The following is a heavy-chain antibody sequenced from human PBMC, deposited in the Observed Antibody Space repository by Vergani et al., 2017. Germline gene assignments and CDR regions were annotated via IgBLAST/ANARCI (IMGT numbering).Heavy chain of an antibody. CDR2: IYTSGST. Sequence: QVQLQESGPGLVKPSQTLSLTCTVSGGSISSGSYYWSWIRQPAGKGLEWIGRIYTSGSTNYNPSLKSRVTMSVDTSKNQFSLKLSSVTAADTAVYYCARERRYYDILTGYPDYYDYYMDVWGKGTTVTVSS. CDR1: GGSISSGSYY. J-gene: IGHJ6*03. D-gene: IGHD3-9*01. V-gene: IGHV4-61*02. CDR3: ARERRYYDILTGYPDYYDYYMDV.